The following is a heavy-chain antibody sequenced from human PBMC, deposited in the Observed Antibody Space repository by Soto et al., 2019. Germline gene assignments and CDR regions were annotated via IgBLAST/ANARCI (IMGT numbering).Heavy chain of an antibody. J-gene: IGHJ5*02. D-gene: IGHD1-1*01. V-gene: IGHV1-2*02. CDR3: AREGSTRERAASRVLAIDP. Sequence: GASVKVSCKASGYTFTGYYMHWVRQAPGQGLEWMGWINPNSGGTNYAQKFQGRVTMTRDTSISTAYMELSRLRSDDTAVYYCAREGSTRERAASRVLAIDPWGQXTLVTVSS. CDR1: GYTFTGYY. CDR2: INPNSGGT.